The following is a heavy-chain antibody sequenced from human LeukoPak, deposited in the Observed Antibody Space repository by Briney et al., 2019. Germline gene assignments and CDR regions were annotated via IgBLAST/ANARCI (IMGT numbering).Heavy chain of an antibody. CDR1: GYTFSSYG. CDR3: ARDRSYDFWSGPSYYYYMDV. J-gene: IGHJ6*03. Sequence: GASVKVSCKASGYTFSSYGISWVRQAPGQGLEWMGWISAYNGNTHYAQKLQGRVTMTTDTSTSTAYMELRSLRSDDTAVYYCARDRSYDFWSGPSYYYYMDVWGKGTTVTVSS. V-gene: IGHV1-18*01. CDR2: ISAYNGNT. D-gene: IGHD3-3*01.